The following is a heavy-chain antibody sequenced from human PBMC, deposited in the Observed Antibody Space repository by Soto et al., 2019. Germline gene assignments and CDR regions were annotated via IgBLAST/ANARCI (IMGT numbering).Heavy chain of an antibody. D-gene: IGHD3-9*01. CDR2: IYPGDSDT. V-gene: IGHV5-51*01. CDR1: GYSFTSYW. CDR3: ARGVYDILTGYYTTPPYGMDV. J-gene: IGHJ6*02. Sequence: PGESLKISCKGSGYSFTSYWIGWARQMPGKGLEWMGIIYPGDSDTRYSPSFQGQVTISADKSISTAYLQWSSLKASDTAMYYCARGVYDILTGYYTTPPYGMDVSGQGTTVTVS.